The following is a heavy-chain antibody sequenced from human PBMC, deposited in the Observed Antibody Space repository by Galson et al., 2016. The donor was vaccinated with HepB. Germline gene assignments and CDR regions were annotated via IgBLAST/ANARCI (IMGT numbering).Heavy chain of an antibody. J-gene: IGHJ4*02. CDR2: IKSKTDGGTT. Sequence: SLRLSCAASGFTFSNAWMNWVRQAPGKGLEWVGRIKSKTDGGTTDYAAPVKGRFTISRDDSKNTLFLQMNSLKSDDTAVYYCTILLGAARFWGYWGQGTLVTVSS. CDR1: GFTFSNAW. D-gene: IGHD2-15*01. V-gene: IGHV3-15*07. CDR3: TILLGAARFWGY.